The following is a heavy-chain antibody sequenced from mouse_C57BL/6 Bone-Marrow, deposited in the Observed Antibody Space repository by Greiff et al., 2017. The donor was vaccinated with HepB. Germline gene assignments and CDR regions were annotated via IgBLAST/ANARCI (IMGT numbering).Heavy chain of an antibody. J-gene: IGHJ3*01. CDR2: IYPGSGST. Sequence: QVQLQQPGAELVKPGASVKMSCKASGYTFTSYWITWVKQRPGQGLEWIGDIYPGSGSTNYNEKFKSKATLTVDTSSSTADMQLRILTSEDSAVYYCASLYYYGSSPFAYWGQGTLVTVSA. CDR1: GYTFTSYW. D-gene: IGHD1-1*01. CDR3: ASLYYYGSSPFAY. V-gene: IGHV1-55*01.